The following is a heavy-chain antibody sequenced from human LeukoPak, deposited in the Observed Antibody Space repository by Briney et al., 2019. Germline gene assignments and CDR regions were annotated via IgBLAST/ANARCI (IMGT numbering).Heavy chain of an antibody. CDR1: GFSFSTYS. CDR2: ISSSSSNI. Sequence: GGSLRLSCAASGFSFSTYSMNWVRLAPGKGLEWVSSISSSSSNIYYADSVKGRFTISRDNAKNSLYLQMDSLRAEDTAVYYCARRIQGMAPYYFDYWGQGTLVTVSS. D-gene: IGHD5-24*01. V-gene: IGHV3-21*01. CDR3: ARRIQGMAPYYFDY. J-gene: IGHJ4*02.